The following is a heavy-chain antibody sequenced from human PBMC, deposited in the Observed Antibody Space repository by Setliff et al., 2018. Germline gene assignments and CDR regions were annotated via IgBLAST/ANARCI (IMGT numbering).Heavy chain of an antibody. CDR3: ARVATAMLDAFDI. CDR1: GGSISSSSYY. D-gene: IGHD5-18*01. V-gene: IGHV4-39*07. CDR2: ISYSGST. J-gene: IGHJ3*02. Sequence: TSETLSLTCTVSGGSISSSSYYWGWIRQPPGRGLEWIGYISYSGSTYYNPSLKSRVSISIDTSKNQFSLNLSSVTAADTAVYYCARVATAMLDAFDIWGQGTMVTVSS.